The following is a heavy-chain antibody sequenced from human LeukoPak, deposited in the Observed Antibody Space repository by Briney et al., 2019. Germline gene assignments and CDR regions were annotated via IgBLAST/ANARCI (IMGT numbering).Heavy chain of an antibody. CDR1: GYTFTSYG. Sequence: ASVKVSCKASGYTFTSYGISWVRQAPGQGLEWMGWISAYNGNTNYAHSLQGRVTMTTDTSTSTAYMELRSLRSDDTAVYYCARDSPYSSGWQSFDYWGQGTLVTVSS. CDR3: ARDSPYSSGWQSFDY. CDR2: ISAYNGNT. D-gene: IGHD6-19*01. V-gene: IGHV1-18*01. J-gene: IGHJ4*02.